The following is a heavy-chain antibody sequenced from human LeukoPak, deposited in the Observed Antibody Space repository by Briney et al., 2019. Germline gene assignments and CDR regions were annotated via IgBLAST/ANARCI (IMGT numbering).Heavy chain of an antibody. CDR1: GFTFSSYA. D-gene: IGHD6-13*01. Sequence: PGGSLRLSCAASGFTFSSYAMHWVRQAPGKGLERVAVISYDGSNKYYADSVKGRFTISRDNSKNTLYLQMNSLRAEDTAVYYCARDSVRSSWYVLDYWGQGTLVTVSS. CDR2: ISYDGSNK. J-gene: IGHJ4*02. CDR3: ARDSVRSSWYVLDY. V-gene: IGHV3-30*04.